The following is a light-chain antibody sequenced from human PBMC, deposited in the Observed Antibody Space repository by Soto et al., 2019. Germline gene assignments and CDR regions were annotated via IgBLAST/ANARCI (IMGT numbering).Light chain of an antibody. CDR3: QQLNSYPL. CDR2: AAS. CDR1: QGISSY. V-gene: IGKV1-9*01. J-gene: IGKJ3*01. Sequence: DIQLTQSPSFLSASVGDRVTITCRASQGISSYLAWYQQKPGKAPKLLIYAASTLQSGVPSRFSRSGSGTEITLTISSLQPEDFATFYCQQLNSYPLFGPGTKVDIK.